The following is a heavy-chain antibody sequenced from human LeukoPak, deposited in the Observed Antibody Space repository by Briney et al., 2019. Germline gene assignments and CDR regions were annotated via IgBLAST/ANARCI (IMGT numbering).Heavy chain of an antibody. D-gene: IGHD1-26*01. CDR3: ARGYMGATSYFDY. CDR2: ISAYNGNT. CDR1: GYTFTNYG. Sequence: ASVKVSCKASGYTFTNYGFSWVRQAPGQGLEWMGWISAYNGNTNRAQNFQGRVTMTTDASTSTAYMELTSLRSDDTAVYFCARGYMGATSYFDYWGQGALVTVSS. V-gene: IGHV1-18*01. J-gene: IGHJ4*02.